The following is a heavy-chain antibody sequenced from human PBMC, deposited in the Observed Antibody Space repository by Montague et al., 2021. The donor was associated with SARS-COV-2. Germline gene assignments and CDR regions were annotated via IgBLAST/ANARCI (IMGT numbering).Heavy chain of an antibody. J-gene: IGHJ4*02. V-gene: IGHV2-5*02. CDR2: IYWDDDK. Sequence: PALVKPTQTLTLTCTFSGFSLSTDGVGVGWIRQPPGKALEWLALIYWDDDKRYRPGLQSRLTITKGTSENQVVLTMTNMDPVDTATYYCAHRYYSGSGSSASAVVGYRGQGTLGTVPS. CDR1: GFSLSTDGVG. CDR3: AHRYYSGSGSSASAVVGY. D-gene: IGHD3-10*01.